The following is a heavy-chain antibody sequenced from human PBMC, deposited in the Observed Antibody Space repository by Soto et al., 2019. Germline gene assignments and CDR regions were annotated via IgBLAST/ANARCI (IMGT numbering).Heavy chain of an antibody. CDR1: GGTFSSYA. D-gene: IGHD2-15*01. J-gene: IGHJ6*02. V-gene: IGHV1-69*13. CDR2: IIPIFGTA. CDR3: ARADGGKSAYYYYYGMDV. Sequence: ASVKVSCKASGGTFSSYAISWVRQAPGQGLEWMGGIIPIFGTANYAQKFQGRVTITADESTSTAYMELSSLRSEDTAVYYCARADGGKSAYYYYYGMDVWGQGTTVTVSS.